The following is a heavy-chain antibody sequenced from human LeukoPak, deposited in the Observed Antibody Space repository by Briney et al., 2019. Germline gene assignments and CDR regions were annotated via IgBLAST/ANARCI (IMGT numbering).Heavy chain of an antibody. CDR1: GYSFTSYW. V-gene: IGHV5-51*01. CDR2: IYPGDSDT. D-gene: IGHD3-22*01. Sequence: GESLKISCKGSGYSFTSYWIGWVRQMPGKGLEWMGIIYPGDSDTRYSPSFQGQVTISADKSISTAYLQWSSLKASDTAMYYCARHITPGGSSGYYPIRWDDAFDIWGQGTMVTVSS. CDR3: ARHITPGGSSGYYPIRWDDAFDI. J-gene: IGHJ3*02.